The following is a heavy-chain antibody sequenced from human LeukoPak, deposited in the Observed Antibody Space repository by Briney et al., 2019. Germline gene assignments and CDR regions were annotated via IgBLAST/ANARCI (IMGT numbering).Heavy chain of an antibody. Sequence: SETLSLTCTVSGGSISSGDYYWSWIRQPPGKGLECIGYIYYSGSTYYNPSLKSRVTISVDTSKNQFSLKLSSVTAADTAVYYCARAIVVVTAGPFDIWGQGTMVTVSS. V-gene: IGHV4-30-4*01. D-gene: IGHD2-21*02. CDR3: ARAIVVVTAGPFDI. J-gene: IGHJ3*02. CDR1: GGSISSGDYY. CDR2: IYYSGST.